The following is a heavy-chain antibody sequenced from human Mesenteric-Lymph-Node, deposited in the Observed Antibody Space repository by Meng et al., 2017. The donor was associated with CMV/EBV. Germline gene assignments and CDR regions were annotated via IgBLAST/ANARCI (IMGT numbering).Heavy chain of an antibody. J-gene: IGHJ4*02. CDR1: GGSSSSSSYY. CDR2: IYYSGST. CDR3: ARQSAYFDY. Sequence: LTCTVSGGSSSSSSYYWGWLGQPPGKGLEWIGRIYYSGSTYSNPSLKSRVTISVDTSKNQFSLKLSSVTAADTAVYYCARQSAYFDYWGQGTLVTVSS. V-gene: IGHV4-39*01.